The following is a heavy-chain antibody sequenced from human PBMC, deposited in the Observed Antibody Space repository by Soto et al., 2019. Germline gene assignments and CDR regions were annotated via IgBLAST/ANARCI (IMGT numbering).Heavy chain of an antibody. J-gene: IGHJ4*02. V-gene: IGHV4-30-4*01. CDR1: GGSISSGDYY. CDR2: IYYSGRT. CDR3: ARDMTTFGSFYY. D-gene: IGHD3-16*01. Sequence: QVQLQESGPGLVKPSQTLSLTCTVSGGSISSGDYYWSWIRQPPGKGLEWIGYIYYSGRTYYNPSLKSRVTISVDTSKNHFSLKLSSVTAADTAVYYCARDMTTFGSFYYWGQGTLVTVSS.